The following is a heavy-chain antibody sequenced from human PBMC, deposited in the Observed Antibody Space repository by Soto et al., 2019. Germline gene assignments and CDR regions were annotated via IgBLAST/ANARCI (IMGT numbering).Heavy chain of an antibody. D-gene: IGHD2-2*02. J-gene: IGHJ5*02. V-gene: IGHV1-69*12. CDR3: ARWEQDSLYTGYWFDP. Sequence: QVQLVQSGAEVKKPGSSVKVSCKAGGTFSSYAISWVRQAPGQGLEWMGGIIPIFRTASYAQKFQGRVTITADESTSTADWELSSLRSEDTAVYFCARWEQDSLYTGYWFDPWGQGTLVTVSS. CDR1: GGTFSSYA. CDR2: IIPIFRTA.